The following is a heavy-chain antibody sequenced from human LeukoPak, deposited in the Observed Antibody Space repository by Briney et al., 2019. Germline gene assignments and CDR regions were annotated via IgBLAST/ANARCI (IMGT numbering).Heavy chain of an antibody. V-gene: IGHV3-33*01. CDR2: IWNDGNNK. D-gene: IGHD3-16*01. CDR1: GLTFSSYG. Sequence: GGSLRLSCAASGLTFSSYGIHWVRQAPGRGLEWVALIWNDGNNKYYADSVKGRFIISRDNSKNTLYLQMNSLRAEDTAVYYCARLPMGEQLRESEEIDYWGQGTLVTVSS. CDR3: ARLPMGEQLRESEEIDY. J-gene: IGHJ4*02.